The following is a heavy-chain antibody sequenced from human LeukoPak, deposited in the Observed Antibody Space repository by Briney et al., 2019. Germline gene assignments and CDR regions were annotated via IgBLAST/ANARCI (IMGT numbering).Heavy chain of an antibody. CDR2: ISAYNGNT. J-gene: IGHJ5*02. V-gene: IGHV1-18*01. D-gene: IGHD2-2*02. CDR3: ARDTTTYCSSTSCYTDNWFDP. CDR1: GYTFTSYG. Sequence: ASVKVSCKVSGYTFTSYGISWVRQAPGQGLEWMGWISAYNGNTNYAQKLQGRVTMTTDTSTSTAYMELRSLRSDDTAVYYCARDTTTYCSSTSCYTDNWFDPWGQGTLVTVSS.